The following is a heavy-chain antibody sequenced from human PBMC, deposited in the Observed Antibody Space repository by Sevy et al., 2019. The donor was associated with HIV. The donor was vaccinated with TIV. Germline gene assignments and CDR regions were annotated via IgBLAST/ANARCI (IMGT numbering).Heavy chain of an antibody. CDR2: IFSDGTTK. V-gene: IGHV3-30*12. J-gene: IGHJ4*02. D-gene: IGHD2-21*02. Sequence: GGSLRLSCTVSGFIFNNKGMHWFRQAPGRGLEWVAAIFSDGTTKYYGDSVKGRFTISRDNSKNTLYLQMNSLRVDDTALYYCARESGSDWYLDSWGQGTLVTVSS. CDR1: GFIFNNKG. CDR3: ARESGSDWYLDS.